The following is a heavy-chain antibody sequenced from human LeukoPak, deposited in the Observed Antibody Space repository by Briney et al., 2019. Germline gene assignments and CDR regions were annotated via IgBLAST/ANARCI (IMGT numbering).Heavy chain of an antibody. CDR1: GYTFISYG. CDR3: ARDRLVMITFGGVIIAAY. V-gene: IGHV1-18*01. CDR2: INANNGDP. D-gene: IGHD3-16*02. J-gene: IGHJ4*02. Sequence: ASVKVSCKASGYTFISYGISWVRQAPGQGLEWMGWINANNGDPNYAQKFQGRVTMTTDRSTNTVYMELRSLRSDDTAVYYCARDRLVMITFGGVIIAAYWGQGTLVSVSS.